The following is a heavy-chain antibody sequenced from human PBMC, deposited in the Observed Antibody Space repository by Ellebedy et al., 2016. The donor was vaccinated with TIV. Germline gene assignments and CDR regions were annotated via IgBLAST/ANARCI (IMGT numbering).Heavy chain of an antibody. CDR3: ARHSTVTTIGT. CDR1: GDSISSSVYY. D-gene: IGHD4-17*01. J-gene: IGHJ5*02. Sequence: MPSETLSLTCTVSGDSISSSVYYWGWIRQPQGKGLEWIGCFSQSGSTYYNPSLTSRVTISVDTSKNQFSLKLSSVTAADTAIFYCARHSTVTTIGTWGQGALVTVS. V-gene: IGHV4-39*01. CDR2: FSQSGST.